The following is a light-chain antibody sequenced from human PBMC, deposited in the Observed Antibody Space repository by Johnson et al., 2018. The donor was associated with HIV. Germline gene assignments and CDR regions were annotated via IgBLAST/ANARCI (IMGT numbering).Light chain of an antibody. Sequence: QLVLTQPPSVSAAPGQKVTISCSGSSSNIGNNYVSWYQQLPGTAPKLLIYENNKRPSGIPDRFSGSKSGTSATLGITGLQTGDEAEYYCGTWDSRLSAYVFGTGTKVTVL. CDR1: SSNIGNNY. J-gene: IGLJ1*01. CDR3: GTWDSRLSAYV. CDR2: ENN. V-gene: IGLV1-51*02.